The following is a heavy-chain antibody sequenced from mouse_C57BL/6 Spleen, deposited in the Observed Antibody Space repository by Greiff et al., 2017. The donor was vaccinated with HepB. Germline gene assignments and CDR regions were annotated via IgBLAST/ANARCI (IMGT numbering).Heavy chain of an antibody. Sequence: VQLKQSGPELVKPGASVKISCKASGYTFTDYYMNWVKQSHGKSLEWIGDINPNNGGTSYNQKFKGKATLTVDKSSSTAYMELRSLTSEDSAVYYCARGGGSSGYADYWGQGTTLTVSS. D-gene: IGHD3-2*02. CDR2: INPNNGGT. J-gene: IGHJ2*01. V-gene: IGHV1-26*01. CDR1: GYTFTDYY. CDR3: ARGGGSSGYADY.